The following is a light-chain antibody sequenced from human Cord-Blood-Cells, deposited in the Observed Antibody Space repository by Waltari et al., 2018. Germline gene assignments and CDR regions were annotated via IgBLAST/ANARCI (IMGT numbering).Light chain of an antibody. CDR1: QSVLYSSKHKNY. V-gene: IGKV4-1*01. Sequence: DIVMTQSPDSLAVSLGERATINCKSSQSVLYSSKHKNYLAWYQKKPGQPPNLLIYWASTRESGVPDRFSGSGSGTDFTLTISSLQAEDVAVYYCQQYYSTPLTFGGGTKVEIK. J-gene: IGKJ4*01. CDR3: QQYYSTPLT. CDR2: WAS.